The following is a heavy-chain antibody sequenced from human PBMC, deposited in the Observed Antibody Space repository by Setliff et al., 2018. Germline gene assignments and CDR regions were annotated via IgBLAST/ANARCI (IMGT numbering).Heavy chain of an antibody. CDR1: GGSISSYY. CDR3: ARGWGSSSWSSPRYYYYGMDV. CDR2: IYYSGST. V-gene: IGHV4-59*01. Sequence: ASETLSLTCTVSGGSISSYYWSWIRQPPGKGLEWIAYIYYSGSTNYNPSLKSRVTISVDTSKNQFSLKLSSVTAADTAVYYCARGWGSSSWSSPRYYYYGMDVWGQGTTVTVSS. J-gene: IGHJ6*02. D-gene: IGHD6-13*01.